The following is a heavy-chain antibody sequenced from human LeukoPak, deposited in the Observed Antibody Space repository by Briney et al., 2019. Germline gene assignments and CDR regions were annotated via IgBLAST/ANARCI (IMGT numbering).Heavy chain of an antibody. CDR3: ARGDSSGYYSFDY. V-gene: IGHV1-18*01. D-gene: IGHD3-22*01. CDR2: INPNSGNT. Sequence: ASVKVSCKASGYTFTSYGISWVRQAPGQGLEWMGWINPNSGNTNFAQKLQGRVTMTTDTSTSTAYMDLRSLRSDDTAVYYCARGDSSGYYSFDYWGQGTLVTVSS. CDR1: GYTFTSYG. J-gene: IGHJ4*02.